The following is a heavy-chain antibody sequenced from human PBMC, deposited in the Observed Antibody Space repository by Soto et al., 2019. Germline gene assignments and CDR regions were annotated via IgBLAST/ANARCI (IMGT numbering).Heavy chain of an antibody. CDR1: GGSISNAAYY. Sequence: PSETLSLTCTVSGGSISNAAYYWGWIRQPPGKGLECIGIIYYSGNTYYSPSLKSLVTMSVDTSKNQFSLKLSSVSATDTSTYYCARVYGSGSYYFDYWGQGTLVTVSS. D-gene: IGHD3-10*01. V-gene: IGHV4-39*01. CDR3: ARVYGSGSYYFDY. J-gene: IGHJ4*02. CDR2: IYYSGNT.